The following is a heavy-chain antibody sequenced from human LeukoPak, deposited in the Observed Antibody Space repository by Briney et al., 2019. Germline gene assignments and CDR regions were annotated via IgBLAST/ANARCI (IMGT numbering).Heavy chain of an antibody. J-gene: IGHJ5*02. D-gene: IGHD3/OR15-3a*01. CDR2: INHSGST. V-gene: IGHV4-34*01. Sequence: SETLSLTCAVYGGSFSGYYWSWIRQPPGKGLEWIGEINHSGSTNYNPSLKSRVTISVDTSKNQFSLKLSSVTAADTAVYYCARGIDGPVMGVSPFDPWAREPWSPSPQ. CDR3: ARGIDGPVMGVSPFDP. CDR1: GGSFSGYY.